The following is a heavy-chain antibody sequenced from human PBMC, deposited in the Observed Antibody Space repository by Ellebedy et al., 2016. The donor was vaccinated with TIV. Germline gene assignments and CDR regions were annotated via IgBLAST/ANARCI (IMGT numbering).Heavy chain of an antibody. CDR3: ARGEVTLYYYGMDV. J-gene: IGHJ6*02. Sequence: MPSETLSLTCTVSGGSISSYYWSWIRQPPGKGLEWIGYIYYSGSTNYNPSLMSRVTISVDTSKNQFSLKLSSVTAADTAVYYWARGEVTLYYYGMDVWGQGTTVTVSS. CDR1: GGSISSYY. CDR2: IYYSGST. V-gene: IGHV4-59*01.